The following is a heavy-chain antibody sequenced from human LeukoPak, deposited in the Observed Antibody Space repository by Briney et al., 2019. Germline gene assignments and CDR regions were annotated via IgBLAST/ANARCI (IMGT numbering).Heavy chain of an antibody. Sequence: PGGSLRLSCAASGFTFSSYAMHWVRQAPGKGLEWVAVISYDGSNKYYADSVKGRFTISRDNSRNTLFLHMNSLRSEDTAVYYCARDRDRLLLWFGESDYWGQGTLVTVSS. V-gene: IGHV3-30-3*01. J-gene: IGHJ4*02. CDR1: GFTFSSYA. D-gene: IGHD3-10*01. CDR2: ISYDGSNK. CDR3: ARDRDRLLLWFGESDY.